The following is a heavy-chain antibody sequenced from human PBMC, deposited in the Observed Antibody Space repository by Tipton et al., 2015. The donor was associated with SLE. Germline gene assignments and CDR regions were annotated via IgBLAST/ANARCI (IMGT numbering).Heavy chain of an antibody. CDR2: IFYSGHTD. V-gene: IGHV4-59*08. D-gene: IGHD5-24*01. Sequence: TLSLTCAVSGASISGFYWSWIRQPPGKGLEWIAYIFYSGHTDSYNPSLKSRVSVSVDTSKNQFSLNLTSVTAADTAVYYCAIYKPRNDVFDVWGQGTMVTVSS. CDR1: GASISGFY. CDR3: AIYKPRNDVFDV. J-gene: IGHJ3*01.